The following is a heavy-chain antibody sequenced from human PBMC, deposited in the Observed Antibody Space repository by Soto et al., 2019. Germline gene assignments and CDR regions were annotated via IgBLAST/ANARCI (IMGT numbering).Heavy chain of an antibody. J-gene: IGHJ5*02. Sequence: QVPLVESRGGLVKPGGSLRLSCAASGFTFSDYYMNWIRQAPGKGLEWVSYISSSSSYTNYADSVKGRFTISRDNAKNSLYLQMNSLRAEDTAVYYCARDHYGPGWFDPWGQGTLVTVSS. V-gene: IGHV3-11*05. CDR3: ARDHYGPGWFDP. CDR2: ISSSSSYT. D-gene: IGHD3-10*01. CDR1: GFTFSDYY.